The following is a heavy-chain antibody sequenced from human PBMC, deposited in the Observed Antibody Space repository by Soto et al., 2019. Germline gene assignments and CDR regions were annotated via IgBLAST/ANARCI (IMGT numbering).Heavy chain of an antibody. V-gene: IGHV4-59*08. CDR2: IYHNGNT. J-gene: IGHJ4*02. CDR1: GVSIKTYY. CDR3: ARTGYYDYWSGPFDY. Sequence: PSETLSLTCTVSGVSIKTYYWSWIRQPPGKGLEWIGYIYHNGNTKYNPSLKSRLTMSVDTSNSQFSLKLTSVTAADTAVYYCARTGYYDYWSGPFDYWGQGTPVTVSS. D-gene: IGHD3-3*01.